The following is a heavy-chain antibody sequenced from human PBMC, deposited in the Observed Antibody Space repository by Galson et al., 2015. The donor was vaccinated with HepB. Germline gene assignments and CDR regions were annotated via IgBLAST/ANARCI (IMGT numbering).Heavy chain of an antibody. Sequence: SVKVSCKASGYTFTGYYMHWVRQAPGQGLEWMGWINPNSGGTNYAQKFQGRVTMTRDTSISTAYMELSRLRSDDTAVYYCARGLTRGGAAAASPRWGQGTLVTVSS. CDR1: GYTFTGYY. V-gene: IGHV1-2*02. CDR2: INPNSGGT. CDR3: ARGLTRGGAAAASPR. D-gene: IGHD6-13*01. J-gene: IGHJ4*02.